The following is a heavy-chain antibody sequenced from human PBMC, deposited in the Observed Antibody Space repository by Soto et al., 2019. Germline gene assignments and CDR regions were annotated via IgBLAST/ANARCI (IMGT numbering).Heavy chain of an antibody. D-gene: IGHD2-2*03. CDR1: GFQFSSYS. V-gene: IGHV3-48*01. J-gene: IGHJ2*01. Sequence: EVQVEESGGGLVQPGGSLRLACAASGFQFSSYSMNWVRQAPGKGLEWVSYISSSSSTVYYADSVKGRFTMSRDNAKKSLYLQMSSLRAEDTAVYYCARVDSYWYFDLWGRGTLVTVSS. CDR3: ARVDSYWYFDL. CDR2: ISSSSSTV.